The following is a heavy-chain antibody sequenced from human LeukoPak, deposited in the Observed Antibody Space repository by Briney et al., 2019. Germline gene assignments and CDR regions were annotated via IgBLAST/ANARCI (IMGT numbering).Heavy chain of an antibody. CDR1: GGSISSYY. D-gene: IGHD3-10*01. CDR2: IYYSGST. Sequence: SETLSLTCTVSGGSISSYYWSWIRQPPGKGLEWIGYIYYSGSTNYNPSLKSRVTISVDTSKNQFSLKLSSVTAADTAAYYCARGHGSGYTNWFDPWGQGTLVTVSS. J-gene: IGHJ5*02. CDR3: ARGHGSGYTNWFDP. V-gene: IGHV4-59*01.